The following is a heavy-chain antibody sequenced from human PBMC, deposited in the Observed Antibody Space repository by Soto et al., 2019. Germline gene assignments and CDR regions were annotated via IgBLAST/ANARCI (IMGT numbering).Heavy chain of an antibody. CDR2: IYYSGST. Sequence: SETLSLTCTVSGGSISSGGYYWSWIRQHPGKGLEWIGYIYYSGSTYYNPSLKSRVTISVDTSKNQFSLKLSSVTAADTAVYYCARAGVGRKIATVTTTYYYYYYMDVWGKGTTVTVSS. CDR1: GGSISSGGYY. D-gene: IGHD4-17*01. J-gene: IGHJ6*03. V-gene: IGHV4-31*03. CDR3: ARAGVGRKIATVTTTYYYYYYMDV.